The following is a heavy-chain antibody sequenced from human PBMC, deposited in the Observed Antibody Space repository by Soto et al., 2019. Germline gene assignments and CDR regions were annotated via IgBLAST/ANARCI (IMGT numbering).Heavy chain of an antibody. CDR3: AREGYYDSSGFDY. Sequence: QLQLQESGSGLVKPSQTLSLTCAVSGGSISSGGYSWSWIRQPPGKGLEWIGYIYHSGSTYYNPSLKSRVTISVDRSKNQFSLKLSSVTVADTAVYYCAREGYYDSSGFDYWGQGTLVTVSS. J-gene: IGHJ4*02. V-gene: IGHV4-30-2*01. D-gene: IGHD3-22*01. CDR2: IYHSGST. CDR1: GGSISSGGYS.